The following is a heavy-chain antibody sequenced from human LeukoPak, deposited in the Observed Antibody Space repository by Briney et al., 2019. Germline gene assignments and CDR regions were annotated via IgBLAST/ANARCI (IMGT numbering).Heavy chain of an antibody. V-gene: IGHV3-33*06. CDR1: GFTFSSYG. CDR3: AKDMGPYSYALDY. Sequence: GGSLRLSCAASGFTFSSYGMHWVRQAPGKGLEWVAVIWYDGSNKYYADSVKGRFTISRDNSKSTLYLQMNSLRAEDTAVYYCAKDMGPYSYALDYWGQGTLVTVSS. J-gene: IGHJ4*02. CDR2: IWYDGSNK. D-gene: IGHD5-18*01.